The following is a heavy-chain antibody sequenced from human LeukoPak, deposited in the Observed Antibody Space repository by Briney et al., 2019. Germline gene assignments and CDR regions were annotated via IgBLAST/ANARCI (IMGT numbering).Heavy chain of an antibody. Sequence: NPSETLSLTCSVSGGSISNYYWSWIRQPPGKGLEWIGNVYYSGTTYYNASLKNRVTISVDMSKNQFSLKLTSVTAADTAVYYCARGATVTATLMFDSWGQGTLVTVFS. CDR1: GGSISNYY. CDR2: VYYSGTT. D-gene: IGHD2-15*01. J-gene: IGHJ4*02. V-gene: IGHV4-59*01. CDR3: ARGATVTATLMFDS.